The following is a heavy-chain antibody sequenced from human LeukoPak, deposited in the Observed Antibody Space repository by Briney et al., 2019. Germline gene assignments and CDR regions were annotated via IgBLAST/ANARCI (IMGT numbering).Heavy chain of an antibody. D-gene: IGHD6-19*01. V-gene: IGHV4-4*07. CDR2: IYTSGST. CDR3: ARDLGRPGWPDSLFDY. CDR1: GGSISSYY. J-gene: IGHJ4*02. Sequence: PSETLSLTCTVSGGSISSYYWSWIRQPAGKGLEWIGRIYTSGSTNCNPSLKSRVTMSVDTSKNQFSLKLSSVTAADTAVYYCARDLGRPGWPDSLFDYWGQGTLVTVSS.